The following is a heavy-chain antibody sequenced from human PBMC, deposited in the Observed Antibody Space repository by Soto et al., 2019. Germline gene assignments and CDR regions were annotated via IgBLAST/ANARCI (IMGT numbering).Heavy chain of an antibody. CDR2: IWYDGINR. J-gene: IGHJ6*02. CDR1: GFTFSNNG. V-gene: IGHV3-33*01. CDR3: ARDRVQMVDGLDV. D-gene: IGHD2-15*01. Sequence: QVQLVESGGGVVQPGRSLRLSCEASGFTFSNNGMHWVRQAPGKGLEWVAVIWYDGINRYYADYVKGRFIISRDNSMNTVYLQMHSLRDEDTSVYYCARDRVQMVDGLDVWGQGTTVTVSS.